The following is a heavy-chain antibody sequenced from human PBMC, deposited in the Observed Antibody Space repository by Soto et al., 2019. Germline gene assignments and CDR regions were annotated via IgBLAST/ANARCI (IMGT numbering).Heavy chain of an antibody. V-gene: IGHV3-23*01. CDR2: ISASGTGT. J-gene: IGHJ4*02. Sequence: GGSLRLSCAASGFTFTTYAMTWVRQAPGKGLEWVSSISASGTGTYYADSVKGRFTISRDNSKNTLYLQMNSLRAEDTAVYYCEKLSAQSASYLWGQGTLVTVSS. D-gene: IGHD1-26*01. CDR3: EKLSAQSASYL. CDR1: GFTFTTYA.